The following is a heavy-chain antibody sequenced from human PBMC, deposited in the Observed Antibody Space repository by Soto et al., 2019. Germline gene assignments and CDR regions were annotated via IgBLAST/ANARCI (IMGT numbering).Heavy chain of an antibody. J-gene: IGHJ4*02. Sequence: QVQLQESGPGLVKPSQTLSLTCTVSGGSISSGNYYWSWIRQPPGKGLEWIGFISYSGSTYYSTSLKSRVTISVDTSKSQFSMYLSFVTAADTAVYDCATMGTPATGLYFFDYWGQGSLVTVSS. CDR2: ISYSGST. CDR1: GGSISSGNYY. V-gene: IGHV4-30-4*01. D-gene: IGHD2-15*01. CDR3: ATMGTPATGLYFFDY.